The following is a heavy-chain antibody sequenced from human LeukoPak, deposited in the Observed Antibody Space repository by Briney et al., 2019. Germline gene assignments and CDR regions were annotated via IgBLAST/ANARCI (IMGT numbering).Heavy chain of an antibody. CDR1: GFTFSSYS. D-gene: IGHD3-10*01. V-gene: IGHV3-48*01. Sequence: GGSLRLSCAASGFTFSSYSMNWVRQAPGKGLEWVSYISSSSSTIYYADSVKGRFTISRDNAKNSLYLQMNSLRAEDTAVYYCSTRGDAFDIWGQGTMVTVSS. CDR3: STRGDAFDI. CDR2: ISSSSSTI. J-gene: IGHJ3*02.